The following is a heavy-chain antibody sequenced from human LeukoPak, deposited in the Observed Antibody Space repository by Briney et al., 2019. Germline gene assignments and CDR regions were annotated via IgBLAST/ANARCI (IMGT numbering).Heavy chain of an antibody. Sequence: SETQSLTCTVSGGSISSYYWSWIRQPPGKGLVWIGYIYYSGSTNYNPSLKSRVTISVDTSKNQFSLKLSSVTAADTAVYYCARGGVVPAAMSGTYYYYYGMDVWGQGTTVTVSS. CDR1: GGSISSYY. V-gene: IGHV4-59*12. D-gene: IGHD2-2*01. CDR2: IYYSGST. CDR3: ARGGVVPAAMSGTYYYYYGMDV. J-gene: IGHJ6*02.